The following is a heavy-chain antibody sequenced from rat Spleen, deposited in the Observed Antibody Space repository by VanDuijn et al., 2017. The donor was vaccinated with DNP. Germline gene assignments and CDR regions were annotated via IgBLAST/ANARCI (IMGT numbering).Heavy chain of an antibody. V-gene: IGHV3-1*01. CDR1: GYSITSSY. J-gene: IGHJ2*01. CDR3: ARLSRYFDY. Sequence: EVQLQESGPGLVKPSQSLSLTCSVTGYSITSSYRWNWIRKFPGNKMEYIGHISYSGSTNYNPSLKSRFSITRDTSKNQFFLQLNSVTTEDTATYYCARLSRYFDYWGQGVMVTVSS. CDR2: ISYSGST.